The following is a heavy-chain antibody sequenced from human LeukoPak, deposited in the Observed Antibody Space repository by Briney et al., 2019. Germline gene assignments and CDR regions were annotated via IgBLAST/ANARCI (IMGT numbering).Heavy chain of an antibody. V-gene: IGHV3-30-3*01. D-gene: IGHD2-2*01. J-gene: IGHJ4*02. Sequence: GGSLILSCAAAGFTFSSYAMHLVRQAPGKGLEWGAVISYDGSNKYYADSVKGRFTISRDNSKNTLYLQMNSLRAEDTAVYYCARDLAYCSSTSCRNGWGQGTLVTVSS. CDR1: GFTFSSYA. CDR2: ISYDGSNK. CDR3: ARDLAYCSSTSCRNG.